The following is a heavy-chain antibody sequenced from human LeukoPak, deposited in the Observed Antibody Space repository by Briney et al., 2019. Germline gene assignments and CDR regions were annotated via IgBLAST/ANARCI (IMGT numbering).Heavy chain of an antibody. D-gene: IGHD3-3*01. CDR1: GYTFTSYD. V-gene: IGHV1-8*01. J-gene: IGHJ4*02. Sequence: ASVKVSCKASGYTFTSYDINWVRQATGQGLEWMGWMNPNSGNTGYAQKFQGRVTMTRNTSISTAYMELSSLRSEDTAVYYCARDTTRITIFGVGRSLGYWGQGTLVTVSS. CDR3: ARDTTRITIFGVGRSLGY. CDR2: MNPNSGNT.